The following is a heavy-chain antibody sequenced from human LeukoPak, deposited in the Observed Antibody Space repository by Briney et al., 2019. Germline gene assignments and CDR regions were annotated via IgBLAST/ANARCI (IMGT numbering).Heavy chain of an antibody. CDR3: AKAETRSLEWLLFAY. CDR1: GFTFSSYA. Sequence: GGSLRLSCAASGFTFSSYAMSWVRQAPGKGLEWVSGISGSGGSTNYADSVKGRFTISRDNSKNTLYLQMNSLRAEDTAVYYCAKAETRSLEWLLFAYWGQGTLVTVSS. CDR2: ISGSGGST. D-gene: IGHD3-3*01. V-gene: IGHV3-23*01. J-gene: IGHJ4*02.